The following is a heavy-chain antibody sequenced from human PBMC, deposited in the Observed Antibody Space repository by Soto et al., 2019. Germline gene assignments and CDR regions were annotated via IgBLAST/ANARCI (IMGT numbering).Heavy chain of an antibody. CDR1: GYTFTGYY. V-gene: IGHV1-2*02. J-gene: IGHJ5*02. D-gene: IGHD6-6*01. CDR3: ARYYSSSSFWFDP. Sequence: ASVKVSCKASGYTFTGYYMHWVRQAPGQGLEWMGWINPNSGGTNYAQKFQGRVTMTRDTSISTAYMELSRLRSDDTAVYYCARYYSSSSFWFDPWGQGTLVTAPQ. CDR2: INPNSGGT.